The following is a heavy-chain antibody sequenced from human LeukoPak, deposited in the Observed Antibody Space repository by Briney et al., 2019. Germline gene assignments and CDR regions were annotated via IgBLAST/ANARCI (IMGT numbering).Heavy chain of an antibody. D-gene: IGHD2-2*01. CDR1: GFTFSSYS. Sequence: GGSLRLSCAASGFTFSSYSMNWVRQAPGKGLEWVSYISSSSSTIYYADSVKGRFTISRDNAKNSLYLQMNSLRAEDTAVYYCARDHCSSSSCYYFDYWGQGTLVAVSS. V-gene: IGHV3-48*01. CDR3: ARDHCSSSSCYYFDY. J-gene: IGHJ4*02. CDR2: ISSSSSTI.